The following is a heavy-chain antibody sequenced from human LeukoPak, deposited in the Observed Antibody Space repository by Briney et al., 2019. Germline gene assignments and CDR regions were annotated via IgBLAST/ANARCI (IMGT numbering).Heavy chain of an antibody. CDR1: GFTFSSYG. D-gene: IGHD6-19*01. Sequence: RSGGSLRLSCAASGFTFSSYGMHWVHQAPGKGLEWVAVISSDGSDKYYADSVKGRFTISRDNSKNTLYLQMNSVRAEDTAVHYCAKSGSGWYDFNYWGQGTLVTVSS. V-gene: IGHV3-30*18. J-gene: IGHJ4*02. CDR2: ISSDGSDK. CDR3: AKSGSGWYDFNY.